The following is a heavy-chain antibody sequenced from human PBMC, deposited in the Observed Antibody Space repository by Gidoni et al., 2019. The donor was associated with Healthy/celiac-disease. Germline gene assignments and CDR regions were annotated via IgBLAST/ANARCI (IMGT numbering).Heavy chain of an antibody. Sequence: QLQLQESGPGLVKPSETLSLTCTVSGGSISSSSYYWGWIRQPPGKGLEWIGSIYYSGSTYYNPSLKSRVTISVDTSKNQFSLKLSSVTAADTAVYYCAREGKYYYDSSGFYDYWGQGTLVTVSS. CDR1: GGSISSSSYY. CDR3: AREGKYYYDSSGFYDY. J-gene: IGHJ4*02. CDR2: IYYSGST. V-gene: IGHV4-39*07. D-gene: IGHD3-22*01.